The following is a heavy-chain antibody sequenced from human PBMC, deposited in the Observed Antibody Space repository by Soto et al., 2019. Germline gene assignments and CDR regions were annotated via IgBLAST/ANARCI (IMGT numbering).Heavy chain of an antibody. J-gene: IGHJ4*02. CDR1: GGSFSGYY. D-gene: IGHD2-8*02. Sequence: QVQLQQWGAGLLKPSETLSLTCAVYGGSFSGYYWTWIRQPPGTGLEWIGEINHSGSTNYNPSLKSRVTISVDTSKNQFSLKLTSVTAADTAVYYCARDKITGLFDYWGQGPLVTGSS. CDR3: ARDKITGLFDY. CDR2: INHSGST. V-gene: IGHV4-34*01.